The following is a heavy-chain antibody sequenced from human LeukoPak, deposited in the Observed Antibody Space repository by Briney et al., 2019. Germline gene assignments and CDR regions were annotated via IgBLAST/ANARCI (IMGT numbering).Heavy chain of an antibody. CDR3: ARDHSSSRYYYYMDV. Sequence: SETLSLTCTASGGSISSYYWSWIRQPPGKGLEWIGYIYYSGSTNYNPSLKSRVTISVDTSKNQFSLKLSSVTAADTAVYYCARDHSSSRYYYYMDVWGKGTTVTVSS. J-gene: IGHJ6*03. D-gene: IGHD6-6*01. CDR2: IYYSGST. V-gene: IGHV4-59*01. CDR1: GGSISSYY.